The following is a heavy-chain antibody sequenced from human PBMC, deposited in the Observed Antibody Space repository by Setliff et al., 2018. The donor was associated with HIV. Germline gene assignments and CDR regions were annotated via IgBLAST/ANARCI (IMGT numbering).Heavy chain of an antibody. CDR1: GGSISSYY. J-gene: IGHJ3*02. D-gene: IGHD3-10*01. Sequence: SETLSLTCTVSGGSISSYYWSWIRQPAGKGLEWIGRIYTSGSTNYNPPLKSRVTMSVDTSKNQFSLKLSSVTAADTAVYYCARPPTHYFGNNKSSWPDAFDIWGLGTMVTVSS. CDR2: IYTSGST. CDR3: ARPPTHYFGNNKSSWPDAFDI. V-gene: IGHV4-4*07.